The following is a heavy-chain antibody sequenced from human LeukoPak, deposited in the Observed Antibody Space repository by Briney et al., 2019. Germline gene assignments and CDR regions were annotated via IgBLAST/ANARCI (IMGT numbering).Heavy chain of an antibody. D-gene: IGHD1-7*01. V-gene: IGHV4-34*01. CDR1: GGSFSGYY. CDR2: INHSGST. J-gene: IGHJ3*01. Sequence: SETLSLTCAVYGGSFSGYYWSWIRQAPGKGLEWIGEINHSGSTNYNPSLKSRVTISVDTSKNQFSLKLSSVTAADTAVYYCARARRDTRYNSNYEVSFRDWGQGTMVTVSS. CDR3: ARARRDTRYNSNYEVSFRD.